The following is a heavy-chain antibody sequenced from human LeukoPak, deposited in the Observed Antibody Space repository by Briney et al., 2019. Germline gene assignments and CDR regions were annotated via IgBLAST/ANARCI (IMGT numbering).Heavy chain of an antibody. CDR3: ARGRPHGNDY. Sequence: PGGSLRLSCAASGFTFSSYNMHWVRQPPGKGLVWVSRIASDGSSTTYADSVKGRFSISRDNAKNTLYLQMNSLRVEDTAVYYCARGRPHGNDYWGQGTLVTVSS. CDR1: GFTFSSYN. J-gene: IGHJ4*02. D-gene: IGHD4-23*01. V-gene: IGHV3-74*01. CDR2: IASDGSST.